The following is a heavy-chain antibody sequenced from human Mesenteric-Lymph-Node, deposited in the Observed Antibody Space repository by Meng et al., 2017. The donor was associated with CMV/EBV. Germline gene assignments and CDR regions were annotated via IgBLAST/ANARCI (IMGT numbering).Heavy chain of an antibody. CDR2: ISGSGGTT. V-gene: IGHV3-23*01. Sequence: GESLKISCAASGFTFDDYAMHWVRQAPGKGLEWVSAISGSGGTTYNADSVKGRFTISRDNSKNTLYLQMNSLRAEDTAVYYCATGTYSSSWYYFDYWGQGTLVTVSS. D-gene: IGHD6-13*01. CDR3: ATGTYSSSWYYFDY. J-gene: IGHJ4*02. CDR1: GFTFDDYA.